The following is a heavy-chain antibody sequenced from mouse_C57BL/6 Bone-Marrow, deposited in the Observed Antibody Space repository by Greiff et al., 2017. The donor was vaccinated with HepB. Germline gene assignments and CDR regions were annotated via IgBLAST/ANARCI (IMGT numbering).Heavy chain of an antibody. CDR3: ARRGYGSSYRYFDV. V-gene: IGHV1-81*01. D-gene: IGHD1-1*01. Sequence: QVQLQQSGAELARPGASVKLSCKASGYTFTSYGISWVKQRTGQGLEWIGEIYPRSDNTYYNEKFKGKATLTADKSSSTAYMELRSLTSEDSAVYFCARRGYGSSYRYFDVWGTGTTVTVSS. J-gene: IGHJ1*03. CDR2: IYPRSDNT. CDR1: GYTFTSYG.